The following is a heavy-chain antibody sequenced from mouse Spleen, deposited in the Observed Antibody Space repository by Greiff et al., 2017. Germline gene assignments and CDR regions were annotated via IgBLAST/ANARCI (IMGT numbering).Heavy chain of an antibody. V-gene: IGHV14-4*01. CDR2: IDPENGDT. CDR3: TNLLEGY. J-gene: IGHJ2*01. Sequence: EVKLMESGAELVRPGASVKLSCTASGFNIKDDYMHWVKQRPEQGLEWIGWIDPENGDTEYASKFQGKATITADTSSNTAYLQLSSLTSEDTAVYYCTNLLEGYWGQGTTLTVSS. CDR1: GFNIKDDY.